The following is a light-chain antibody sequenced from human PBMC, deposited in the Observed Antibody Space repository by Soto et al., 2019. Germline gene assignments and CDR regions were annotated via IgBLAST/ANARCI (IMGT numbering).Light chain of an antibody. CDR1: SSYVGGYNY. CDR3: SSYTSISTSV. J-gene: IGLJ1*01. Sequence: QSVLTQPASVSGSPGQSITISCTGTSSYVGGYNYVSWYQQHPGKAPKLMIYDVSNRPSGVSNRFSGSKSGNTASLTISGLQAEDVADYYCSSYTSISTSVFGTGTRSPS. CDR2: DVS. V-gene: IGLV2-14*01.